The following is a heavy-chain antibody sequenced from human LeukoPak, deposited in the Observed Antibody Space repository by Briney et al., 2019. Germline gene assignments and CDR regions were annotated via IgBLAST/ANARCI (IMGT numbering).Heavy chain of an antibody. J-gene: IGHJ4*02. D-gene: IGHD6-19*01. V-gene: IGHV3-48*02. CDR2: ISSARSTT. CDR1: GFIFSTYS. CDR3: ARVSTDWSLDY. Sequence: GGSLRLSCSASGFIFSTYSMNWVRRAPGKGLEWLSYISSARSTTYYADSVKGRFTISRDNAKSSLYLQMNSQRDEDTAVYYCARVSTDWSLDYWGQGTLVTVSS.